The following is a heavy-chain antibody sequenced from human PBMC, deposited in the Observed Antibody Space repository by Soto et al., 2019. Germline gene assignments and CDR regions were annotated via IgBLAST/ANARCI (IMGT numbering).Heavy chain of an antibody. CDR1: GYTFYSHS. CDR3: ARCIKGDYYYGMDV. V-gene: IGHV1-18*01. D-gene: IGHD1-26*01. J-gene: IGHJ6*02. CDR2: INADYGNT. Sequence: QAQLVQSGAEVRKPGASVKVSCKASGYTFYSHSISWVRQAPGQGLEWMGRINADYGNTQYAQKFRGRVTMTTDTSTTTVYMELTNLRSDDTAVYYCARCIKGDYYYGMDVWGQGTTVTVSS.